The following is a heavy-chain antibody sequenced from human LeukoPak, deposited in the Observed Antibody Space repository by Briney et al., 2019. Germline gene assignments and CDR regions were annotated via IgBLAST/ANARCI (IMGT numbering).Heavy chain of an antibody. V-gene: IGHV3-48*03. CDR3: ARIGTTTRGPAGLDV. CDR2: IASGGGANR. J-gene: IGHJ6*02. CDR1: GFAFSSYE. D-gene: IGHD2/OR15-2a*01. Sequence: GGSLRLSCAASGFAFSSYEMNWVRQAPGKGLEWVSYIASGGGANRFYSESVKGRFTISRDNAKNSLYLHMNSLRAEDTGVYYCARIGTTTRGPAGLDVWGQGTTVTVSS.